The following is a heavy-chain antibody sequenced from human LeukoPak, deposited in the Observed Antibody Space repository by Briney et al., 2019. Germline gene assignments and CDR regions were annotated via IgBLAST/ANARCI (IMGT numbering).Heavy chain of an antibody. V-gene: IGHV3-30*02. J-gene: IGHJ4*02. Sequence: GGSLRLSCAASGFTFSSYGMHWVRQAPGKGLEWVSFIRFDGGDEPYADSVKGRFTISRDNSRDTMDLHMRSVRAEDTAVYYCAKGDNFGRDYWGQGTLVIVSS. CDR1: GFTFSSYG. CDR3: AKGDNFGRDY. CDR2: IRFDGGDE. D-gene: IGHD3/OR15-3a*01.